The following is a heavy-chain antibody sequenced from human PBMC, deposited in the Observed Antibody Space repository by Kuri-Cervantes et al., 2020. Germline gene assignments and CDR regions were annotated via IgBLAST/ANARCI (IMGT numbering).Heavy chain of an antibody. V-gene: IGHV1-18*01. CDR1: GGTFSSYG. CDR2: VSAYNGNT. D-gene: IGHD6-19*01. J-gene: IGHJ3*02. CDR3: ARRGGWLVPGAFDI. Sequence: ASVKVSCKASGGTFSSYGISWVRQAPGQGLEWMGWVSAYNGNTNYAQKLQGRVTMTTDTSTSTAYMELRSLRSDDTAVYYCARRGGWLVPGAFDIWGQGTMVTVSS.